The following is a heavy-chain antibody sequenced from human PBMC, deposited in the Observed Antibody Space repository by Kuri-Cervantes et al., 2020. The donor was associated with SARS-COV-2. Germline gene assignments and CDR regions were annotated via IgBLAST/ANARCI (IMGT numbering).Heavy chain of an antibody. J-gene: IGHJ3*02. CDR1: GYTFTTSD. Sequence: ASVKVSCKASGYTFTTSDINWVRQATGQGLEWMGWINPDTGNAGYAQKFQGRVTVTRDTSTSTAFMELSSLRSDDTAVYYCARGLLAAAPIGAFDIWGQGTMVTVSS. D-gene: IGHD6-13*01. V-gene: IGHV1-8*02. CDR2: INPDTGNA. CDR3: ARGLLAAAPIGAFDI.